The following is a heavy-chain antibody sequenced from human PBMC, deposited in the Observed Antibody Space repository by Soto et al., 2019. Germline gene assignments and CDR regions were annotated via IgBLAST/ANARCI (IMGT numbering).Heavy chain of an antibody. Sequence: WGSLRLSCAASGFTFTNAWVSWVRQVPGKGLEWVGLIKRKADGGTTDFAAPVKGRFAISRDDSKNTLYLQMNSLKTEDTGVYYCTTGTYGSYWGQGTLVTVSS. CDR3: TTGTYGSY. V-gene: IGHV3-15*01. CDR2: IKRKADGGTT. D-gene: IGHD3-10*01. J-gene: IGHJ4*02. CDR1: GFTFTNAW.